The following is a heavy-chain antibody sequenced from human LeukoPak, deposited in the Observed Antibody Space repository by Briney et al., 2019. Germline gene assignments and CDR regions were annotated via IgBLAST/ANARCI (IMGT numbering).Heavy chain of an antibody. CDR1: GFTFSRFG. CDR3: AKETHPYSSSSDDY. Sequence: GRSLRLSCAASGFTFSRFGRHWVRQAPGKGLEWLAVIAYDGSIKHYADSVKGRFTISRDNSKNTLYLQMNTLRAEDTAIYYCAKETHPYSSSSDDYWGQGTLVTVSS. J-gene: IGHJ4*02. D-gene: IGHD6-6*01. CDR2: IAYDGSIK. V-gene: IGHV3-30*18.